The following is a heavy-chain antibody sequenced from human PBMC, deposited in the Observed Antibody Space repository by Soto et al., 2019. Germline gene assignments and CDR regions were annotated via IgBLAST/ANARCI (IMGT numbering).Heavy chain of an antibody. CDR2: IRSKGHNYAT. CDR3: TRDLFSYDYSGILWFDP. V-gene: IGHV3-73*02. J-gene: IGHJ5*02. Sequence: EVQLVESGGGLVQPGGSLKLSCAASGFAFSGSAMYWVRQASGKGPEWVGRIRSKGHNYATEYAASVKGRFTISRDDSKSTVYLQMNSLQTEDTAVYYCTRDLFSYDYSGILWFDPWGQGTLVTVSS. D-gene: IGHD3-16*01. CDR1: GFAFSGSA.